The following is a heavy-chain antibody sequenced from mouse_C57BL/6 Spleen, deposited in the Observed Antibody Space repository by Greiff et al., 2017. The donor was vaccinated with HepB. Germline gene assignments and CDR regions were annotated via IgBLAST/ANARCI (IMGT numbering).Heavy chain of an antibody. J-gene: IGHJ1*03. CDR2: IDPSDSYT. CDR3: ARGYFDV. Sequence: QVQLQQPGAELVKPGASVKLSCKASGYTFTSYWMQWVKQRPGQGLEWIGEIDPSDSYTNYNQKFKGKATLTVDTSSSTAYMQRSSLTSEDSAVYYCARGYFDVWGTGTTVTVSS. CDR1: GYTFTSYW. V-gene: IGHV1-50*01.